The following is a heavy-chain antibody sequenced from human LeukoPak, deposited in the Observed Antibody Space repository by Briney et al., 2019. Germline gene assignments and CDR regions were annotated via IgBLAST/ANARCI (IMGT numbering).Heavy chain of an antibody. CDR1: GFTFTGHY. CDR3: ARDVVPTIVDYYYYMDV. V-gene: IGHV1-2*02. Sequence: ASVKVSCKASGFTFTGHYMHWVRQAPGQGLEWMGWINPNSGGTIYAQKFQGRVTMTRDTSISTAYMELSRLRSDDTAVYYCARDVVPTIVDYYYYMDVWGKGTTLTVSS. D-gene: IGHD5-12*01. J-gene: IGHJ6*03. CDR2: INPNSGGT.